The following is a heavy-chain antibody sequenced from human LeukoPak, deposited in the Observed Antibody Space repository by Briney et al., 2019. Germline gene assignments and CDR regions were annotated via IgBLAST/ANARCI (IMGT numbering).Heavy chain of an antibody. D-gene: IGHD6-6*01. CDR1: GYSISSGFY. V-gene: IGHV4-38-2*02. CDR2: IYSSGST. J-gene: IGHJ4*02. CDR3: ARGKQLVHLDY. Sequence: SETLSLTCTVSGYSISSGFYWGWIRQPPGKGLEWIGSIYSSGSTFYNPSLKSRVTISVDTSKNQVSLKLRSVTAADTAVYYCARGKQLVHLDYWGQGTLVTVSS.